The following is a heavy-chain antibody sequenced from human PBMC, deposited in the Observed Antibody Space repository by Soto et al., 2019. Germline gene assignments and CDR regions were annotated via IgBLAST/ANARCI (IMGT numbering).Heavy chain of an antibody. CDR1: GYTFTSYS. V-gene: IGHV1-18*01. D-gene: IGHD3-3*01. CDR2: ICVYNGNT. Sequence: QVQLVQSGAELKKPGASVKVSCKASGYTFTSYSISWVRQAPGQRLEWRGWICVYNGNTKYAQDFQGRVTMTTDTATKSGCMETESLPSNDRAEYYCSRDDVGVTEGISGYWGEGTLVTVSS. J-gene: IGHJ4*02. CDR3: SRDDVGVTEGISGY.